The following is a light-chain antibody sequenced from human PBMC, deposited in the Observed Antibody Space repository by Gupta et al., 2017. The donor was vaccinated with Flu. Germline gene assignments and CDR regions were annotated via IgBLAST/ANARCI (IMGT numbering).Light chain of an antibody. CDR2: DVN. Sequence: GQSVAISCTGATVGSNNCVSCYQQHQATAPKPRMLDVNQWPSGTPDRVSGSKSGTTDSPTLSGPQAEDEADDYCCTYAGNNRCGFGEGTKVTVL. CDR1: TVGSNNC. CDR3: CTYAGNNRCG. J-gene: IGLJ2*01. V-gene: IGLV2-11*03.